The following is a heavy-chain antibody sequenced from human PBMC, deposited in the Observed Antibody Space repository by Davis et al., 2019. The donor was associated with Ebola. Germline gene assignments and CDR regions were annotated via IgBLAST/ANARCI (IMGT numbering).Heavy chain of an antibody. Sequence: GESLKISCAASGFTFSGSAMHWVRQASGKGLEWVGRIRSKANSYATAYAASVKDRFTISRDDSKNTAYLQMNSLKTEDTAVYYCTSDDYYDSRARDYWGQGTLVTVSS. D-gene: IGHD3-22*01. J-gene: IGHJ4*02. V-gene: IGHV3-73*01. CDR3: TSDDYYDSRARDY. CDR2: IRSKANSYAT. CDR1: GFTFSGSA.